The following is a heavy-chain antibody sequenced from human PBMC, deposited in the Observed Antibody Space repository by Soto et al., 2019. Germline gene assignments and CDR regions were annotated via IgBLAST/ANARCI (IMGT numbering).Heavy chain of an antibody. J-gene: IGHJ6*02. V-gene: IGHV4-34*01. CDR2: INHSGST. CDR1: GGSFSGYY. Sequence: SETLSLTCSVYGGSFSGYYWSWIRQPPGKGLEWIGEINHSGSTNYNPSLKSRVTISVDTSKNQFSLKLSSVTAADTAVYYCARDAGYYGSGSYYRRYYYGMDVWGQGTTVTDSS. D-gene: IGHD3-10*01. CDR3: ARDAGYYGSGSYYRRYYYGMDV.